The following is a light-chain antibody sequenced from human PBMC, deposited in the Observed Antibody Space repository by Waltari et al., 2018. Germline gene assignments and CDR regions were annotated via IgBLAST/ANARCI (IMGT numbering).Light chain of an antibody. CDR2: DVI. CDR1: SSDGGGHNF. V-gene: IGLV2-11*01. J-gene: IGLJ2*01. CDR3: CSYAGTYDVV. Sequence: QSALTQPRSVSGSPGQSLTISCTGTSSDGGGHNFVSWYQQYSGKVPKLIIYDVIKRPAGVPVRFSGSKSGNTASLTISGLQAEDEADYFCCSYAGTYDVVFGGGTKLTVL.